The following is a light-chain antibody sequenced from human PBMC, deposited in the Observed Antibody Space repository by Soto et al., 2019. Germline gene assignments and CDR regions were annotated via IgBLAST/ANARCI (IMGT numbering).Light chain of an antibody. CDR2: DVD. Sequence: QSVLTQPPSASESPGQSVTISCSGTIGDVGGYYYVSWYQHHPGRAPKLLIYDVDKRPPGVPSRFSGSKSGNTASLTVSGLQADDEADYDCLSYGGNNNYVFGTGTKLTVL. CDR3: LSYGGNNNYV. V-gene: IGLV2-8*01. CDR1: IGDVGGYYY. J-gene: IGLJ1*01.